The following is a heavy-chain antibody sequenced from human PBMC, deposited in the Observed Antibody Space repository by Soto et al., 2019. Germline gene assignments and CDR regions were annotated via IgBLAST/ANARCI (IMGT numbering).Heavy chain of an antibody. CDR1: GFTFSSYS. V-gene: IGHV3-21*01. Sequence: GGSLRLSCAASGFTFSSYSMSWVRQAPGKGLEWVSSISSSSSYIYYADSVKGRFTISRDNAKNSLYLQMNSLRAEDTAVYYCAREFGTSRGWFDPWGQGTLVTVS. CDR2: ISSSSSYI. D-gene: IGHD3-10*01. CDR3: AREFGTSRGWFDP. J-gene: IGHJ5*02.